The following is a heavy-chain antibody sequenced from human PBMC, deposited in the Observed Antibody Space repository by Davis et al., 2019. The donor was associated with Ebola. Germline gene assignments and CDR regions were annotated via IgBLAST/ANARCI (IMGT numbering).Heavy chain of an antibody. D-gene: IGHD6-19*01. J-gene: IGHJ6*02. V-gene: IGHV1-18*01. CDR1: GYTFTSYG. Sequence: ASVKVSCKASGYTFTSYGISWVRQAPGQGLEWMGWISAYNGNTNYAQKLQGRVTMTRNTSISTAYMELSSLRSEDTAVYYCASGSSGWYYYGMDVWGQGTTVTVSS. CDR3: ASGSSGWYYYGMDV. CDR2: ISAYNGNT.